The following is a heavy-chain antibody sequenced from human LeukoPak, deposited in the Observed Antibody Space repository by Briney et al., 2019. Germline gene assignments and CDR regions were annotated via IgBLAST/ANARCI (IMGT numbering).Heavy chain of an antibody. V-gene: IGHV3-30*04. D-gene: IGHD6-19*01. CDR2: ISYDGSNK. J-gene: IGHJ6*04. CDR3: ARDRRGSGWPEDYYYGMDV. CDR1: GFTVSSYA. Sequence: QSGGSLRLSHAASGFTVSSYATHWVSQPPGKGLEWVAVISYDGSNKYYAVSVERRFTISRDNSENTLYLQMNRLRAEDTAVYYGARDRRGSGWPEDYYYGMDVWGKGATVTVSS.